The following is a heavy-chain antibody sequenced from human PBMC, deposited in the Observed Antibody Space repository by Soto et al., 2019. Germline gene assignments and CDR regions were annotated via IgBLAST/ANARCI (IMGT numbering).Heavy chain of an antibody. CDR3: ASIASAGRGWDV. CDR1: GFTFSSYW. V-gene: IGHV3-7*01. Sequence: EVQLVESGGGLVQPGGSLRLSCAASGFTFSSYWMSWVRQAPVKGLEWVGNIKQDGSEKNYVDFVEGRFTISRDNAENSLYLQMNSLRAEDTAVYYCASIASAGRGWDVWGQGTTVVVSS. CDR2: IKQDGSEK. J-gene: IGHJ6*02. D-gene: IGHD6-13*01.